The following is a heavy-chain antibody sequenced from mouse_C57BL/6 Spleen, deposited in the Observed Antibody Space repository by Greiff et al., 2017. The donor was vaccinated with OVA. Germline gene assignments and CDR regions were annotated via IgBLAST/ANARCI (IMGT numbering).Heavy chain of an antibody. J-gene: IGHJ2*01. CDR1: GYTFTDYE. CDR2: IDPETGGT. V-gene: IGHV1-15*01. CDR3: TYYGSSYGWYFDY. Sequence: VKLQESGAELVRPGASVTLSCKASGYTFTDYEMHWVKQTPVHGLEWIGAIDPETGGTAYNQKFKGKAILTADKSSSTAYMELRSLTSEDSAVYYCTYYGSSYGWYFDYWGQGTTLTVSS. D-gene: IGHD1-1*01.